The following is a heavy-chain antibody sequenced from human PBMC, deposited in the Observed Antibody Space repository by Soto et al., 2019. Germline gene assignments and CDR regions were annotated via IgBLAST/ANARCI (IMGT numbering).Heavy chain of an antibody. CDR1: GGSFSGYY. V-gene: IGHV4-34*01. D-gene: IGHD6-13*01. Sequence: KPSETLSLTCAVYGGSFSGYYWSWIRQPPGKGLEWIGEINHSGSTNYNPSLKSRVTISVDTSKNQFSLKLSSVTAADTAVYYCARGYALGIAAPQPRSFDYWGQGTLVTVSS. CDR2: INHSGST. J-gene: IGHJ4*02. CDR3: ARGYALGIAAPQPRSFDY.